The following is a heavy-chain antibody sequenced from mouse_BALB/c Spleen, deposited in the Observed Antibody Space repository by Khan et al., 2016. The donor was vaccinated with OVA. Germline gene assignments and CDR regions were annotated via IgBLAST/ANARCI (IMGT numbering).Heavy chain of an antibody. Sequence: QVQLQQSGAELARPGASVKLSCKASGYTFTDYYINWVKQRTGQGLEWIGEISPGSGDTYYNERFKGKAKLTADKSSSKAYLQLSSLTSESSAVYCSARRNYFGYTFAYWGQGTLVTVSA. V-gene: IGHV1-77*01. CDR1: GYTFTDYY. CDR2: ISPGSGDT. D-gene: IGHD1-2*01. J-gene: IGHJ3*01. CDR3: ARRNYFGYTFAY.